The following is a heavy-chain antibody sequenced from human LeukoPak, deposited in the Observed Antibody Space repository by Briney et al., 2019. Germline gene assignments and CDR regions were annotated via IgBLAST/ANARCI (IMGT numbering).Heavy chain of an antibody. CDR2: ICASGSA. Sequence: PSETLSLTCTVSGVSISSDDYCWSWIRQPAGQGLEWIGRICASGSANYHPSLKSRVTASLDTPKNQFLLRLNNCATDSAFSNSHQGAFAYWGQGTRVTVST. CDR1: GVSISSDDYC. D-gene: IGHD6-13*01. CDR3: QGAFAY. J-gene: IGHJ4*02. V-gene: IGHV4-61*02.